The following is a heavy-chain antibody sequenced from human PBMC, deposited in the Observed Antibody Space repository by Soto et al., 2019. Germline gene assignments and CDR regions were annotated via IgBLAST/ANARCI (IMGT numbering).Heavy chain of an antibody. Sequence: QVQLQQWGAGLLKPSETLSLTCAVYGASSSDYNWSWIRESPGKGLEWIGEVMYSGSTNYNPSLQSRIPISLDASKNQFSLKVTSVTAADTAVYYCARSRILSGRYFYSWGQGSLVTVSS. J-gene: IGHJ4*02. D-gene: IGHD1-26*01. V-gene: IGHV4-34*12. CDR1: GASSSDYN. CDR3: ARSRILSGRYFYS. CDR2: VMYSGST.